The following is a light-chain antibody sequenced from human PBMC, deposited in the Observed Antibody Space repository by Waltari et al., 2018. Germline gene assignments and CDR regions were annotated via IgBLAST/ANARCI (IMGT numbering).Light chain of an antibody. J-gene: IGKJ2*01. CDR1: QSVLSSSNNRNS. V-gene: IGKV4-1*01. CDR2: WAS. Sequence: DIVMTQSPDSLAVSLGETATINCKSSQSVLSSSNNRNSLAWSQQRPGQPPKLLFYWASTRESGVPDRFSGSGSGTSFTLTISSLQAEDVAVYYCHQYYSSPYTFGQGTRLAIK. CDR3: HQYYSSPYT.